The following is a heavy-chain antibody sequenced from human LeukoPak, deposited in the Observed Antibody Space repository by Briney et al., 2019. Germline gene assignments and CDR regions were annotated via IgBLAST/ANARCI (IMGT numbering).Heavy chain of an antibody. CDR1: GFTFSSYA. J-gene: IGHJ5*02. V-gene: IGHV3-30*04. CDR2: ISYDGSNK. CDR3: ARDRPGWFDP. Sequence: GGSLRLSCAASGFTFSSYAMHWVRQAPGKGLEWVAVISYDGSNKYYADSVKGRFTISRDNSRNTLYLQMNSLRAEDTAVYYCARDRPGWFDPWGQGTLVTVSS.